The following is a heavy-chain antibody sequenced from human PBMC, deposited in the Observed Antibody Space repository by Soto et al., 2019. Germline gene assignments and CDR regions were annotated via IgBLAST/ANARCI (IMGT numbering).Heavy chain of an antibody. J-gene: IGHJ5*02. CDR2: VYWDDDK. CDR1: GFSLNTSGVA. V-gene: IGHV2-5*02. D-gene: IGHD3-3*01. Sequence: QITLKESGPTLVKPTQTHTLTCSFSGFSLNTSGVAAGWIRQRPGKGLEWLALVYWDDDKHYSPSLRDRLNITRDISYPKFFLPLTNMDSADTAIYYCGRSLGYRIFGVFIGAHRLDPWGQGIMFTVSS. CDR3: GRSLGYRIFGVFIGAHRLDP.